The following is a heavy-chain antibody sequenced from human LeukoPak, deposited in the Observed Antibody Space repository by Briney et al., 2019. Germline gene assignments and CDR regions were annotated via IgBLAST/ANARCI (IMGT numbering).Heavy chain of an antibody. CDR2: ISAYNGNT. CDR3: ARGDGNYYDY. Sequence: ASVKVSCKASGYTFSSYGISWVRQAPGQGLEGMGWISAYNGNTNYAQKFQGRVTMTTDTSTSTAYMELRSLRSDDTAVYFCARGDGNYYDYWGQGTLVTVSS. D-gene: IGHD1-26*01. J-gene: IGHJ4*02. CDR1: GYTFSSYG. V-gene: IGHV1-18*01.